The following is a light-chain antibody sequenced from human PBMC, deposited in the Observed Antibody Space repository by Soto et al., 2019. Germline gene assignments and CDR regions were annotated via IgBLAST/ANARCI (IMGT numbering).Light chain of an antibody. Sequence: DIQMTQSPSTLSASVGDRVTITCRASQSISSWLAWYQQKPGKAPQLLISAASTLRSGVPSRFSGSGSGTDFILTISNLQPEDFATYFCQQANSFPLTFGGGTKVDIK. CDR3: QQANSFPLT. CDR1: QSISSW. CDR2: AAS. V-gene: IGKV1-12*01. J-gene: IGKJ4*01.